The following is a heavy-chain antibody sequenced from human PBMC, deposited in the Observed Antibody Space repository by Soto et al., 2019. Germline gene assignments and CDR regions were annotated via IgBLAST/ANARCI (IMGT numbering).Heavy chain of an antibody. V-gene: IGHV1-58*01. D-gene: IGHD3-22*01. CDR3: AAGLNYYDGSGYSVPYYYGMDV. J-gene: IGHJ6*02. CDR1: GFTFTSSA. CDR2: IVVGSGNT. Sequence: GASVKVSCKASGFTFTSSAVQWVRQARGQRLERIGWIVVGSGNTNYAQKFQERVTITRDMSTSTAYMELSSLRSEDTAVYYCAAGLNYYDGSGYSVPYYYGMDVWGQGTTVTVSS.